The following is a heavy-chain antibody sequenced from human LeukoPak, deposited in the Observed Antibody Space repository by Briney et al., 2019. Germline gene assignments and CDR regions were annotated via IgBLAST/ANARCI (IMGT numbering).Heavy chain of an antibody. Sequence: SETLSLTCTVSGGSISTYYWSWIRQPPGKGLEWIGYVYYSGSTNYNPSLKSRVTISADTSKNQFSLRLRSVTAADTAVYYCAREAVAGTPDFDYWGQGTLVTVSS. CDR3: AREAVAGTPDFDY. J-gene: IGHJ4*02. D-gene: IGHD6-19*01. CDR2: VYYSGST. CDR1: GGSISTYY. V-gene: IGHV4-59*01.